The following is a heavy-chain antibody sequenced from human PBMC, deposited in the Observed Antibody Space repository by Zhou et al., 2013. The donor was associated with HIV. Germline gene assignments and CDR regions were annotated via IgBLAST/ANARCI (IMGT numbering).Heavy chain of an antibody. J-gene: IGHJ4*02. V-gene: IGHV1-2*02. CDR1: GYTFTGYY. CDR3: ARGSGLVPAAIRGLDY. D-gene: IGHD2-2*01. CDR2: INPNSGGT. Sequence: QVQLVQSGAEVKKPGASVKVSCKASGYTFTGYYMHWVRQAPGQGLEWMGWINPNSGGTNYAQKFQGRVTMTRDTSISTAYMELSSLRSEDTAVYYCARGSGLVPAAIRGLDYWGQGTLVTVSS.